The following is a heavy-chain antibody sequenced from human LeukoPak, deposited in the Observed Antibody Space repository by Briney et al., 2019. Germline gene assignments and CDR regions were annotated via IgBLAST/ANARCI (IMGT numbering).Heavy chain of an antibody. J-gene: IGHJ3*02. CDR2: ISASGTGT. CDR1: GFTFSSYA. CDR3: AKDLHLRHGSGTQYSGDDAFDI. Sequence: PGGSLRLSCAASGFTFSSYAMNWVRQTPGKGLEGVSCISASGTGTHYADSVKGRFTISRDNSKNTLYLEMNSLRAEDKAVYYCAKDLHLRHGSGTQYSGDDAFDIWGQGTMVTVSS. V-gene: IGHV3-23*01. D-gene: IGHD3-10*01.